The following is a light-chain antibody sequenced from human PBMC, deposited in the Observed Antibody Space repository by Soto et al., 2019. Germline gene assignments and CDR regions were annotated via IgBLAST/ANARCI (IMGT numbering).Light chain of an antibody. V-gene: IGLV2-14*03. J-gene: IGLJ1*01. CDR3: CSLTTSNTYV. CDR2: HVT. CDR1: SXDIGHYDY. Sequence: QSVLTQPASVSGAPGESITIWCTGTSXDIGHYDYVSWYQQHPGKPPKLMIYHVTYRPPGVSNRCSGSKSGNSASLTISGLQPDDEADYYCCSLTTSNTYVFARGTTVTVL.